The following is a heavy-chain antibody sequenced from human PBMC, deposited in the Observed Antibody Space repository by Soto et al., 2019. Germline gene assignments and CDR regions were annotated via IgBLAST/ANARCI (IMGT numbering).Heavy chain of an antibody. CDR2: IIPIFGTA. J-gene: IGHJ6*02. CDR1: GGTFSSYA. V-gene: IGHV1-69*13. Sequence: SVKVSCKASGGTFSSYAISWVRQAPGQGLEWMGGIIPIFGTANYAQKFQGRVTITADESKSTAYMELSSLRSEDTAVYYCAGAPRLEMATIYGMDVWGQGTTVTVSS. D-gene: IGHD4-17*01. CDR3: AGAPRLEMATIYGMDV.